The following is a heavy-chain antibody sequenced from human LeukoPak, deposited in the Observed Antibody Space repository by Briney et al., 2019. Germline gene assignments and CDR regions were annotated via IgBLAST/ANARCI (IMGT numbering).Heavy chain of an antibody. J-gene: IGHJ5*02. CDR3: AREGLVYGDYGGWFDP. CDR2: IYYSGST. V-gene: IGHV4-59*01. CDR1: GGSISSYY. D-gene: IGHD4-17*01. Sequence: SETLSLTCTVSGGSISSYYWSWIRQPPGKGLEWIGSIYYSGSTNYNPSLKSRVTIPGDTSKNQFSLKLSSVTAADTAVYYCAREGLVYGDYGGWFDPWGQGTLVTVSS.